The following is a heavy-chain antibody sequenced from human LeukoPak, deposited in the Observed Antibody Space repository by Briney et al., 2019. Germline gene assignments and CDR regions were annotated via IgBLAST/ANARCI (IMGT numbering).Heavy chain of an antibody. D-gene: IGHD3-16*02. CDR3: ARDTQFYVWGSYRYSHDAFDI. CDR2: ISYDGSNK. CDR1: GYTFSSYA. J-gene: IGHJ3*02. Sequence: GRSLRLSCAASGYTFSSYAMHWVRQAPGKGLQWVAVISYDGSNKYYADSVRGRFTISRDNSKNTLYLQMNSLRAEDTAVYYCARDTQFYVWGSYRYSHDAFDIWGQGTMVTVSS. V-gene: IGHV3-30-3*01.